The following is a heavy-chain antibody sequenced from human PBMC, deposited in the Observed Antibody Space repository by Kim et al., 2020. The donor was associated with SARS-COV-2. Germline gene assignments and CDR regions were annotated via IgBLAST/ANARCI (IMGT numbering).Heavy chain of an antibody. CDR2: IYPGDSDT. Sequence: GESLKISCKGSGYSFTSYWIGWVRQMPGKGLEWMGIIYPGDSDTRYSPSFQGQVTISADKSISTAYLQWSSLKASDTAMYYCARHRVGAITRDYYYYGMDVWGQGTTVTVSS. J-gene: IGHJ6*02. CDR1: GYSFTSYW. V-gene: IGHV5-51*01. D-gene: IGHD1-26*01. CDR3: ARHRVGAITRDYYYYGMDV.